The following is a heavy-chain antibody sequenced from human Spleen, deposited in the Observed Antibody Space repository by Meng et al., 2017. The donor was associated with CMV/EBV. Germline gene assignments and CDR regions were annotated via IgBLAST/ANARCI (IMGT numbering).Heavy chain of an antibody. V-gene: IGHV4-34*01. CDR3: ARVSSSWYGGGFDP. J-gene: IGHJ5*02. Sequence: CAVYSGSFRGYYWSWIRQPPGKGLEWIGEINHSGSTNYNPSLKSRVTISVDTSKNQFSLKLSSVTAADTAVYYCARVSSSWYGGGFDPWGQGTLVTVSS. CDR2: INHSGST. CDR1: SGSFRGYY. D-gene: IGHD6-13*01.